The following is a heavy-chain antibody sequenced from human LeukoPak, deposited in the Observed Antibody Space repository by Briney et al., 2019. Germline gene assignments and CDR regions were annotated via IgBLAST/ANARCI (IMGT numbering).Heavy chain of an antibody. V-gene: IGHV1-18*01. CDR3: ARGPYYDILTGYYNVRFDY. D-gene: IGHD3-9*01. Sequence: ASVKVSCKASGYTFTSYGISWVRQATGQGLEWMGWISAYNGNTNYAQKLQGRVTMTTDTSTSTAYMELRSLRSDDTAVYYCARGPYYDILTGYYNVRFDYWGQGTLVTVSS. CDR2: ISAYNGNT. CDR1: GYTFTSYG. J-gene: IGHJ4*02.